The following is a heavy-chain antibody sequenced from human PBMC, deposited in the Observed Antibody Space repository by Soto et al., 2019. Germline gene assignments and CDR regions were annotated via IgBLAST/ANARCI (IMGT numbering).Heavy chain of an antibody. D-gene: IGHD3-9*01. CDR1: GFTFSSYA. Sequence: PGGSLRLSCAASGFTFSSYAMSWVRQAPGKGLEWVSAISGSGGSTYYADSVKGRFTISRDNSKNTLYLQMNSLRAEDTAVYYCAKDLEQGGGILNGPQIMTFDYWGQGTLVTVSS. J-gene: IGHJ4*02. CDR3: AKDLEQGGGILNGPQIMTFDY. V-gene: IGHV3-23*01. CDR2: ISGSGGST.